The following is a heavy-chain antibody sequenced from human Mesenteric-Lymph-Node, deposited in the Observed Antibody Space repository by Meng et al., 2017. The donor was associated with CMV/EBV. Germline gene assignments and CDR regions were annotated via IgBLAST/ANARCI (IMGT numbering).Heavy chain of an antibody. CDR2: INQDGSEK. D-gene: IGHD2-2*01. CDR1: GFTFNSYA. Sequence: GESLKISCAASGFTFNSYAMSWVRQAPGQGLEWVANINQDGSEKYYVDSVKGRFTISRDNAKSSLYLQMYSLRAEDTAVFYCARLKRDQLPHGGIMYFYYGMDVWGQGTTVTVSS. J-gene: IGHJ6*02. V-gene: IGHV3-7*01. CDR3: ARLKRDQLPHGGIMYFYYGMDV.